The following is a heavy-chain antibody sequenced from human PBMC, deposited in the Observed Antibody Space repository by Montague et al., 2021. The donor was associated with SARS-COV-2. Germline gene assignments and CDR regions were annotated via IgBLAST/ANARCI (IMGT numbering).Heavy chain of an antibody. D-gene: IGHD1-1*01. Sequence: SETLSLTCAVSGGSISSSSYYWGWIRQPPGKGPEWIGSIYYSGTTFYNPSLRSRVTMSVDTSKSQFSLRLSSVTAADTAVFYCASEDAGDWYFDLWGRGTLVTVSS. CDR2: IYYSGTT. J-gene: IGHJ2*01. V-gene: IGHV4-39*01. CDR1: GGSISSSSYY. CDR3: ASEDAGDWYFDL.